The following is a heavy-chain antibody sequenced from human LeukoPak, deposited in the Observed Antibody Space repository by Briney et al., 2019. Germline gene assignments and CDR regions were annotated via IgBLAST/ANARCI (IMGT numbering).Heavy chain of an antibody. CDR1: VFTVSSNY. CDR3: ARGGGNYYDSSDYFRIYYFDY. J-gene: IGHJ4*02. Sequence: PGGSLRLSCAASVFTVSSNYMSWVRQAAGKGLEWVTVNYSGGSTYYADSVKGRFTISRDNSKNTLYLQMNSLRAEDTAVYYCARGGGNYYDSSDYFRIYYFDYWGQGTLVTVSS. CDR2: NYSGGST. V-gene: IGHV3-53*01. D-gene: IGHD3-22*01.